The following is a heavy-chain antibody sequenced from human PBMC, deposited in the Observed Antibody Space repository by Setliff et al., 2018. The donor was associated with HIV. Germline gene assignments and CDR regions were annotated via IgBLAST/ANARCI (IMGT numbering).Heavy chain of an antibody. CDR1: GFTYGDYT. D-gene: IGHD5-12*01. J-gene: IGHJ4*02. CDR2: IRSKAYGGTT. V-gene: IGHV3-49*04. Sequence: GGSLRLSCTASGFTYGDYTMSWVRQAPGKGLEWVGFIRSKAYGGTTDYAASVKGRFTISRDDSKNIAYLQMNSLKTEDTAVYYCATGYDRRFPFDYWGQGTLVTVS. CDR3: ATGYDRRFPFDY.